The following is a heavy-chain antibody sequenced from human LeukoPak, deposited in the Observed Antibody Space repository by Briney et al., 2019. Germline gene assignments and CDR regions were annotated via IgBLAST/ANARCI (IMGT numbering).Heavy chain of an antibody. J-gene: IGHJ6*02. CDR2: IIPILGIA. Sequence: SEKVSCKASGGTFSSYAISWVRQAPGQGLEWMGRIIPILGIANYAQKFQGRVTITADKSTSTAYMELSSLRSEDTAVYYCANLGRNYGSGSYMSMDVWGQGTTVTVSS. CDR3: ANLGRNYGSGSYMSMDV. CDR1: GGTFSSYA. V-gene: IGHV1-69*04. D-gene: IGHD3-10*01.